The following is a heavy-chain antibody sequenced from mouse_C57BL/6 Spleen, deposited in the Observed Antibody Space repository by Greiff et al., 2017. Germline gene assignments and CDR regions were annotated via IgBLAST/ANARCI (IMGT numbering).Heavy chain of an antibody. J-gene: IGHJ1*03. CDR2: FYPGSGSI. CDR3: SRLEYRSLGIYYGNYGYFDV. Sequence: QVQLQQSGAELVKPGASVKLSCKASGYTFTESTINWVKKRSGQGLEWIGWFYPGSGSIKYNEQFKDKATLTADKSSSTVYSELSRLTAEDYAVYFSSRLEYRSLGIYYGNYGYFDVWCTGTTVTVSS. CDR1: GYTFTEST. V-gene: IGHV1-62-2*01. D-gene: IGHD2-1*01.